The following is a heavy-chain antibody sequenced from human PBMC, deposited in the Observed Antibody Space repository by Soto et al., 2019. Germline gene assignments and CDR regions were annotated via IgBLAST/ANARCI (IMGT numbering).Heavy chain of an antibody. V-gene: IGHV3-30*03. CDR2: ISYDGSNK. CDR1: GFTFSTYG. J-gene: IGHJ4*02. CDR3: ATGFSYTVIDY. Sequence: QVQLVESGGGVVQPGRSLRLSCAASGFTFSTYGMHWVRQAPGKGMEWVAVISYDGSNKYYADSVKGRFTISRDNSKASLYLQMSSLRAEDTAGSYCATGFSYTVIDYWGQGPLVTVSS. D-gene: IGHD1-1*01.